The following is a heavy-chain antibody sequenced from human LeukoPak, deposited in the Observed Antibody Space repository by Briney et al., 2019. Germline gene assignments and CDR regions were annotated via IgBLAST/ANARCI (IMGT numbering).Heavy chain of an antibody. J-gene: IGHJ4*02. Sequence: GGSLRLSCAASGFTFSSYAMSWVRQAPGKGLEWVSAISGSGGSTYYADSVKGRFTISRDNSKNTLYLQMNSLRAEDTAVYYRAKRPSSSSWNFDYWGQGTLVTVSS. D-gene: IGHD6-13*01. CDR3: AKRPSSSSWNFDY. CDR1: GFTFSSYA. V-gene: IGHV3-23*01. CDR2: ISGSGGST.